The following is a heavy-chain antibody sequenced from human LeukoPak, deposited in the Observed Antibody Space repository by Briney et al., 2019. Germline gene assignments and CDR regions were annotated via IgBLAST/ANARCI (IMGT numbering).Heavy chain of an antibody. V-gene: IGHV1-8*03. CDR1: GYTFTSYD. D-gene: IGHD3-3*01. CDR2: MNPNSGNT. J-gene: IGHJ4*02. Sequence: ASVKVSCKASGYTFTSYDINWVRQAPGQGLEWMGWMNPNSGNTGYAQKFQGRVTITRNTSISTAYMELSSLRSEDTAVYYCARGAREAYYDFWSGYYFDYWGQGTLVTVSS. CDR3: ARGAREAYYDFWSGYYFDY.